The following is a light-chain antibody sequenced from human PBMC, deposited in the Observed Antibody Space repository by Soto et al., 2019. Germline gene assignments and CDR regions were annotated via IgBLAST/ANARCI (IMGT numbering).Light chain of an antibody. J-gene: IGKJ1*01. CDR3: QQSYSTPRT. CDR2: AAS. Sequence: DLQVPQKPPSLSASVGDRVTITCRASQSISSYLNWYQQKPGKAPKLLIYAASSLQSGVPSRFSGSGSGTDFTLTISSLQPEDFATYYCQQSYSTPRTSGQGGK. V-gene: IGKV1-39*01. CDR1: QSISSY.